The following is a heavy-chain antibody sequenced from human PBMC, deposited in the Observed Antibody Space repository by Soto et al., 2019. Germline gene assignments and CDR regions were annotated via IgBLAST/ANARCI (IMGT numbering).Heavy chain of an antibody. CDR1: GGSFSGYY. V-gene: IGHV4-34*01. CDR3: ARDPNDYSNYRYYFDY. Sequence: SETLSLTCAVYGGSFSGYYWSWIRQPPGKGLEWIGEINHSGSTNYNPSLKSRVTISVDTSKNQFSLKLSSVTAADTAVYYCARDPNDYSNYRYYFDYWGQGTLVTVSS. CDR2: INHSGST. J-gene: IGHJ4*02. D-gene: IGHD4-4*01.